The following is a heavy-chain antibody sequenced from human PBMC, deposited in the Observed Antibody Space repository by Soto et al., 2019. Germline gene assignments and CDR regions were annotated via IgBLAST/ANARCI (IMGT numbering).Heavy chain of an antibody. V-gene: IGHV1-8*01. Sequence: VKVSCKASGYTFTSYDINWVRQATGQGLEWMGWMNPNSGNTGYAQKFQGRVTMTRNTSISTAYMELSSLRSEDTAVYYCARHKLGFLVPLYYYMDVWGKGTTVTVSS. D-gene: IGHD3-3*01. J-gene: IGHJ6*03. CDR3: ARHKLGFLVPLYYYMDV. CDR1: GYTFTSYD. CDR2: MNPNSGNT.